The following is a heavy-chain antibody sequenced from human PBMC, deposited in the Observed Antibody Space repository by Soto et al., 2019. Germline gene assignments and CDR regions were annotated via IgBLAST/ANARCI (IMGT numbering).Heavy chain of an antibody. V-gene: IGHV4-59*01. D-gene: IGHD6-13*01. Sequence: SLTCTVSGGSISSYYWSWIRQPPGKGLEWIGYIYYSGSTNYNPSLKSRVTISVDTSKNQFSLKLSSVTAADTAVYYCARDHVEVAAAGAYYYGMDVWGQGTTVTVSS. CDR3: ARDHVEVAAAGAYYYGMDV. CDR2: IYYSGST. J-gene: IGHJ6*02. CDR1: GGSISSYY.